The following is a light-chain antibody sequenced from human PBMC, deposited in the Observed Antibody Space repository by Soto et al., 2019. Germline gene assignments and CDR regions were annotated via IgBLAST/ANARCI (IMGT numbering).Light chain of an antibody. Sequence: EIVLTQSPGTLSLSPGERATLSCRASQSVSSSYLDWYQQKPGQAPRLLFYGARYRAAGIPDRFSGSGSGTDFTLTISRLQPEDFAVYYCQQYGGSTYTFGQGTKLEIK. V-gene: IGKV3-20*01. CDR1: QSVSSSY. J-gene: IGKJ2*01. CDR2: GAR. CDR3: QQYGGSTYT.